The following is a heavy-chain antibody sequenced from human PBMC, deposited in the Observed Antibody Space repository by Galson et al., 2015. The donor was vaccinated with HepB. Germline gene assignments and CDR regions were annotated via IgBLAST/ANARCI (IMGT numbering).Heavy chain of an antibody. CDR3: ARDSWEEGS. D-gene: IGHD1-26*01. CDR1: GFNFRNDF. J-gene: IGHJ5*02. Sequence: SLRLSCAASGFNFRNDFMNWVRQAPGKGLEWVSSISSNSIYIYYADSLKGRFTISRDNAKNSLYLQMNSLRAEDTAVYYCARDSWEEGSWGQGTLVTVSS. CDR2: ISSNSIYI. V-gene: IGHV3-21*01.